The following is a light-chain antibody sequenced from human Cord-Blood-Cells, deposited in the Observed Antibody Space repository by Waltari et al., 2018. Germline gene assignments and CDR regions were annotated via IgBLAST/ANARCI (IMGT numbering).Light chain of an antibody. CDR1: SSDVGGYHY. V-gene: IGLV2-14*03. J-gene: IGLJ3*02. Sequence: QSALTQPASVSGSPGQSITISCTVTSSDVGGYHYVSWYQQHPGKAPKLMIYDVSNRTSGVSNRFSGSKSGNTASLTISGLQAEDEADYYCSSYTSSSTWVFGGGTKLTVL. CDR3: SSYTSSSTWV. CDR2: DVS.